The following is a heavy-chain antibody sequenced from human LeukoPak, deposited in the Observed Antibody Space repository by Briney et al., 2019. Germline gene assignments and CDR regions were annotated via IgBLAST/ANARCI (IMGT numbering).Heavy chain of an antibody. J-gene: IGHJ5*02. Sequence: SETLSLTCTVSGGSISSYYWSWIRQPPGKGLEWVACISYSGSTKYNPSLKSRVTISVDTSKNQLSLKLSSVTAADTAVYYCAREPGFDSSGYLNWFDPWGQGTPVTVSS. CDR3: AREPGFDSSGYLNWFDP. CDR2: ISYSGST. CDR1: GGSISSYY. V-gene: IGHV4-59*01. D-gene: IGHD3-22*01.